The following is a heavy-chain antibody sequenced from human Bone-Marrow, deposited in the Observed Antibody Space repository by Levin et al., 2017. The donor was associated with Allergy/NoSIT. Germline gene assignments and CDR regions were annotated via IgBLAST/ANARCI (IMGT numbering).Heavy chain of an antibody. J-gene: IGHJ6*02. CDR1: GFTFSDYY. V-gene: IGHV3-11*01. D-gene: IGHD1-1*01. Sequence: GGSLRLSCAASGFTFSDYYMSWIRQAPGKGLEWVSYISSSGSTIYYADSVKGRFTISRDNAKNSLYLQMNSLRAEDTAVYYCARDRVEHLSLLNQNGGYYYYDGMDVWGQGTTVTVSS. CDR3: ARDRVEHLSLLNQNGGYYYYDGMDV. CDR2: ISSSGSTI.